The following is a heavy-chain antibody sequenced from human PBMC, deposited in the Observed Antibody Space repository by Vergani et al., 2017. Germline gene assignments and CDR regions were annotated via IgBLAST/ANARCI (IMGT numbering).Heavy chain of an antibody. D-gene: IGHD2-21*01. CDR3: VRRSDGCRGAVCYSAPVYMDV. Sequence: QVQLVQSGSEVKKPGASMKVSCKASGYIFTDYYIHWVRQAPGQGPEWMGWIDTKSGDTSYAQQFQGRVTMTRVPSLRSAYMDLGRLTSDDSAVYYCVRRSDGCRGAVCYSAPVYMDVWGEVTTVTVSS. CDR2: IDTKSGDT. J-gene: IGHJ6*03. CDR1: GYIFTDYY. V-gene: IGHV1-2*02.